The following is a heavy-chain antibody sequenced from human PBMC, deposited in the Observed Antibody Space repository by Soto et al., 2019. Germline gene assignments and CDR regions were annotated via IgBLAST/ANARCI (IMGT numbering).Heavy chain of an antibody. Sequence: TSETLSLTCTVSGGSISSSSYYWGWIRQPPGKGLEWIGSIYYSGSTYDNPSLKSRVTISVDTSKNQFSLKLSSVTAADTAVYYCARAGIAAAGEYNWFDPWGQGTLVTVSS. V-gene: IGHV4-39*01. CDR3: ARAGIAAAGEYNWFDP. CDR2: IYYSGST. CDR1: GGSISSSSYY. J-gene: IGHJ5*02. D-gene: IGHD6-13*01.